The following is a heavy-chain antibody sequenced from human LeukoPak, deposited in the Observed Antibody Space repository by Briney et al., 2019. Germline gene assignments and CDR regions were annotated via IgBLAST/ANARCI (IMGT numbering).Heavy chain of an antibody. V-gene: IGHV3-23*01. Sequence: GSLSLSCAASGFPFSGFAMSWVRRTPGKGLEWVSGISGSGDNTLYADSVKGRFTISRDNSKNTLYLEMNSLRAEDTAIYYCAKMKGHPLPKYYMDVWGQGTTVTVSS. J-gene: IGHJ6*01. CDR2: ISGSGDNT. CDR1: GFPFSGFA. CDR3: AKMKGHPLPKYYMDV. D-gene: IGHD1-26*01.